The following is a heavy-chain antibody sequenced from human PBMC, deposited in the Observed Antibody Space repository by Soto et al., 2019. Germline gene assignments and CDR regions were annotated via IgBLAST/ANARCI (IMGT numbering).Heavy chain of an antibody. CDR2: ISGSGGST. V-gene: IGHV3-23*01. CDR3: ASRRVVVVAALGTGAFDI. CDR1: GFTFSSYA. D-gene: IGHD2-2*01. Sequence: EVQLLESGGGLVQPGGSLRLSCAASGFTFSSYAMSWVRQAPGKGLEWVSAISGSGGSTYYADSVKGRFTISRDNSKNTLYLQMNSLRAEDTAVYYCASRRVVVVAALGTGAFDIWGQGTMVTVSS. J-gene: IGHJ3*02.